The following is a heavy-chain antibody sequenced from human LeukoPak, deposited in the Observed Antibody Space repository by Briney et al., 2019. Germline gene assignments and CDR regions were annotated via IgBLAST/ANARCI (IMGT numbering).Heavy chain of an antibody. V-gene: IGHV3-23*01. CDR2: ISNTAGFT. CDR3: AKSNYYCSDSCQPDDAFDV. CDR1: GFTLSGYS. Sequence: PGGSLRLSCAASGFTLSGYSMNWVRQAPGKGLEWVSGISNTAGFTYYADSVKGRFTISRDNSKNTLYLQLNSLRAEDTAVYYCAKSNYYCSDSCQPDDAFDVWGQGTRVTVSS. J-gene: IGHJ3*01. D-gene: IGHD2-15*01.